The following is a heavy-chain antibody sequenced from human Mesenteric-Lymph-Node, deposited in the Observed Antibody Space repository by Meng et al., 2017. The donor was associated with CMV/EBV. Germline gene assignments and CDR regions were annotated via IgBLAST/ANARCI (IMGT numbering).Heavy chain of an antibody. Sequence: TCALYGGSVSGYDWSWFRPPPGKGLEWIVEINQSGTTNYSPSLKTRVTMSIDTSKNHFSLRLTSVTAADTAVYYCARAGRYNNYESYWGQGALVTVSS. CDR3: ARAGRYNNYESY. V-gene: IGHV4-34*01. J-gene: IGHJ4*02. D-gene: IGHD4-11*01. CDR1: GGSVSGYD. CDR2: INQSGTT.